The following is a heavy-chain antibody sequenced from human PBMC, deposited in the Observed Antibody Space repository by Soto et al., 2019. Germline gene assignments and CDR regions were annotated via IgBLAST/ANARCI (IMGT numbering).Heavy chain of an antibody. CDR2: IFHDGTA. CDR3: SRLPYDTNLNYLYFDF. D-gene: IGHD3-16*01. J-gene: IGHJ4*02. Sequence: SETLSLTCADSGVSISSGNWWTWVRQSPRKELKNIGEIFHDGTANYYSSFGRRVAMSVDKWKNQFSLILTSLTAADTALYYSSRLPYDTNLNYLYFDFWGQLALVTVSS. V-gene: IGHV4-4*02. CDR1: GVSISSGNW.